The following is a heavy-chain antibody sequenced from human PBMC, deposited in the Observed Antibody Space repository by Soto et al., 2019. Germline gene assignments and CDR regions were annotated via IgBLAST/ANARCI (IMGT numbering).Heavy chain of an antibody. Sequence: EVQLLESGGGLVQPGGSLRLSCAASGFTFSSYAMSWVRQAPGKGLEWVSGISSGGASTYYADSVKGRFTVSRDKSKNTLFLQMNSLRAEDTALYYCARIPPASSSYDITGFLWYFDLWGRGTLVTVSS. CDR3: ARIPPASSSYDITGFLWYFDL. CDR2: ISSGGAST. D-gene: IGHD3-22*01. J-gene: IGHJ2*01. V-gene: IGHV3-23*01. CDR1: GFTFSSYA.